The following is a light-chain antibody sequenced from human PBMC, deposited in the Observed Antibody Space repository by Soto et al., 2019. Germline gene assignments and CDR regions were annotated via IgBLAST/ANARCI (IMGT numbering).Light chain of an antibody. CDR2: DGF. CDR3: CSYAGRSTWDVV. V-gene: IGLV2-23*01. CDR1: SSDVGGSGL. J-gene: IGLJ2*01. Sequence: QSALTQPASVSGSPGQSITISCTGTSSDVGGSGLVSWYQFHPGKAPKLLIFDGFKRPSGVSNRFSGSKSGSTAFLTISGLQAEDEADYYCCSYAGRSTWDVVFGGGTKVTVL.